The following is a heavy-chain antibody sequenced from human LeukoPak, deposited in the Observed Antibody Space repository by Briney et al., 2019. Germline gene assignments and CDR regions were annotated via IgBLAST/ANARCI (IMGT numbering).Heavy chain of an antibody. CDR3: ARDGDYYGSGSSLY. Sequence: GGSLRLSCAASGFTVSSNYMSWVRQAPGKGLEWVSVIYSGGSTYYADSVKGRFTISRDNSKNTLYLQMNSLRAEDTAVYYCARDGDYYGSGSSLYWGQGTLVTVSS. D-gene: IGHD3-10*01. J-gene: IGHJ4*02. V-gene: IGHV3-53*01. CDR2: IYSGGST. CDR1: GFTVSSNY.